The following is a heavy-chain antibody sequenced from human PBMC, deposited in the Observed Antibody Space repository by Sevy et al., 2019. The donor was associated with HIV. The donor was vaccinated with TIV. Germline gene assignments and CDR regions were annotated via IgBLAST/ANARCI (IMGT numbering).Heavy chain of an antibody. D-gene: IGHD3-3*01. CDR1: GFTFSSYA. CDR2: ISYDGSNK. J-gene: IGHJ5*02. CDR3: ARGDYDFWSGYYRSWFDP. V-gene: IGHV3-30*04. Sequence: GGSLRLSCAASGFTFSSYAMHWVRQAPGKGLEWVAVISYDGSNKYYADSVKGRFTISRDNSKNTLYLQMNSLRAEDTAVYYCARGDYDFWSGYYRSWFDPWCQGTLVTVSS.